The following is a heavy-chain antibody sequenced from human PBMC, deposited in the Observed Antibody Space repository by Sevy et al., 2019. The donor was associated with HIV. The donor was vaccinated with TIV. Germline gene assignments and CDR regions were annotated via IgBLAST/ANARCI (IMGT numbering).Heavy chain of an antibody. CDR2: ISRSGSDI. CDR1: GFTLSDYY. J-gene: IGHJ6*02. D-gene: IGHD4-17*01. CDR3: ARDHVKDGDLGDYYYFAMDV. Sequence: GGSLRLSCAASGFTLSDYYMSWIRQAPGKGLEWVSYISRSGSDIYYADSVKGRFSVSRDNAKNSLYLQMNSLRAEDTAVYYCARDHVKDGDLGDYYYFAMDVWGQGTTVTVSS. V-gene: IGHV3-11*01.